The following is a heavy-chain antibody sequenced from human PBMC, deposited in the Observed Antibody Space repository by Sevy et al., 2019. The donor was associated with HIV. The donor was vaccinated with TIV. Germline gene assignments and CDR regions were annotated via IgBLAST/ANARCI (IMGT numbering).Heavy chain of an antibody. Sequence: GGSLRLSCAASGFTFSSYDMHWVRQATGKGLEWVSAIGTAGDTYYPGSVNGRFTISRENAKNSLYLQMNSLRAGDTAVYYCARALRRFGEFKAGYYYYGMDVWGQGTTVTV. CDR2: IGTAGDT. V-gene: IGHV3-13*01. D-gene: IGHD3-10*01. J-gene: IGHJ6*02. CDR3: ARALRRFGEFKAGYYYYGMDV. CDR1: GFTFSSYD.